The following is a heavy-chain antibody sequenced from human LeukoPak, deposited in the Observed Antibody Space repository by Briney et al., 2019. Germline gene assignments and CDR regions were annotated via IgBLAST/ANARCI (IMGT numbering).Heavy chain of an antibody. V-gene: IGHV4-34*01. Sequence: SETLSLTCAVYGGSFSGYYWSWIRQPPGKGLEWIGEINHSGSTNYNPSLKSRVTISVDTSKNQFSLKLSSVTAADTAVYYCARHLPDGYVDYWGQGTLVTVSS. D-gene: IGHD3-22*01. CDR2: INHSGST. CDR3: ARHLPDGYVDY. CDR1: GGSFSGYY. J-gene: IGHJ4*02.